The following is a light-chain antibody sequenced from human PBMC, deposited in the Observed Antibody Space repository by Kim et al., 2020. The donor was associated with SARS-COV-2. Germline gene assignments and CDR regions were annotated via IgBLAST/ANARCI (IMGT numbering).Light chain of an antibody. Sequence: EIVLTQSPATLSLSPGEGATLSCRASQSVRSYLAWYQQKLGQAPRLLIYDASIRATGIPARFSGSGSGTDFTLIISSLEPEDFAVYFCQQRSDWPWTFGQGTTVEVK. CDR3: QQRSDWPWT. V-gene: IGKV3-11*01. CDR1: QSVRSY. CDR2: DAS. J-gene: IGKJ1*01.